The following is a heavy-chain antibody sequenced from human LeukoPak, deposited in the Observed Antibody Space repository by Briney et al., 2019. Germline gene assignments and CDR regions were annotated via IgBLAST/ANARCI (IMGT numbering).Heavy chain of an antibody. CDR1: GFTFSSYW. D-gene: IGHD2-2*01. Sequence: GGSLRLSCAASGFTFSSYWMSWVRQAPGKGLEWVANIKQDGSEKYYVDSVKGRFIISRDNANNSLYLQMNSLRVEDTAVYYCARAACSSTSCYWVHWGQGTLVIVSS. CDR2: IKQDGSEK. J-gene: IGHJ4*02. CDR3: ARAACSSTSCYWVH. V-gene: IGHV3-7*01.